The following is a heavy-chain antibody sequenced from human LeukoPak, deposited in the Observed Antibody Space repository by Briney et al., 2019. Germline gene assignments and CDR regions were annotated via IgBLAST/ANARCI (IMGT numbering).Heavy chain of an antibody. V-gene: IGHV3-11*06. J-gene: IGHJ6*02. CDR3: ARGKYYDILTGYYTLYYGMDV. D-gene: IGHD3-9*01. CDR2: T. Sequence: TKYADSVKGRFTISGDNAKTSLYLQMNSLRAEDTAVYYCARGKYYDILTGYYTLYYGMDVWGQGTTVTVSS.